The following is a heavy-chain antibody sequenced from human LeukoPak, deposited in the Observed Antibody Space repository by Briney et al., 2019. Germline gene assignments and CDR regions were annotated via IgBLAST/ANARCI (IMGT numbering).Heavy chain of an antibody. J-gene: IGHJ4*02. CDR1: GYTFTSYG. V-gene: IGHV1-18*01. CDR2: ISAYNGNT. D-gene: IGHD1-26*01. CDR3: ARIVGATEGGYFDY. Sequence: ASVKISCKASGYTFTSYGVSWVRQAPGQGLEWMGWISAYNGNTNYAQKLQGRVTMTTDTSTSTAYMELRSLRSDDTAVYYCARIVGATEGGYFDYWGQGTLVTVSS.